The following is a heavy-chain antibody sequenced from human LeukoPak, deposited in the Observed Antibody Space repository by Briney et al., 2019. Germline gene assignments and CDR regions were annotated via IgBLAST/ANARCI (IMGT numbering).Heavy chain of an antibody. J-gene: IGHJ4*02. CDR3: ARDPEGSYDY. V-gene: IGHV4-61*02. CDR1: GGSISSGSYY. CDR2: IYTSGST. D-gene: IGHD1-26*01. Sequence: PSQTLSLTCTVSGGSISSGSYYWSWIRQPAGKGLEWIGRIYTSGSTNYNPSLKSRVTISVDTSKNQFSLKLSSVTAADTAVYYCARDPEGSYDYWGQRTLVTVSS.